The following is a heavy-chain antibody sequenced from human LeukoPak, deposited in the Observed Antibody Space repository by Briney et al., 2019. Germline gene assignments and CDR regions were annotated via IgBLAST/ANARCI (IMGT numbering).Heavy chain of an antibody. CDR2: INPSGGST. CDR1: GYTFTSYC. D-gene: IGHD2-8*01. V-gene: IGHV1-46*01. J-gene: IGHJ3*02. CDR3: ARTNGSHDAFDI. Sequence: GASVKVSCKASGYTFTSYCMHWVRQAPGQGLEWMGIINPSGGSTSYAQKFQGRVTMTRDTSTSTVYMELSSLRSEDTAVYYCARTNGSHDAFDIWGQGTMVTVSS.